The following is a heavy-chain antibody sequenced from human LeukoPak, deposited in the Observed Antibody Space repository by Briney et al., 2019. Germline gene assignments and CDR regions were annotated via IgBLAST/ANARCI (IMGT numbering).Heavy chain of an antibody. CDR3: ARWGYDILTGYYSFDY. Sequence: SETLSLTCTVSGGSISSSSYYWGWIRQPPGEGLEWIGSIHYSGSTYHNPSLKSRVTIAVDASKNQLSLKVSSVTAADTAVYYCARWGYDILTGYYSFDYWGQGTLVTVSS. V-gene: IGHV4-39*07. CDR2: IHYSGST. J-gene: IGHJ4*02. D-gene: IGHD3-9*01. CDR1: GGSISSSSYY.